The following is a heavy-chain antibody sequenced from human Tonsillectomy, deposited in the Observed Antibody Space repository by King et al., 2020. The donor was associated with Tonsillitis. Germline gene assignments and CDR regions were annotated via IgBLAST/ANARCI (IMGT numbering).Heavy chain of an antibody. CDR1: GFTFSSYN. CDR3: ARDRTFDP. V-gene: IGHV3-21*01. CDR2: ITSSNNYI. J-gene: IGHJ5*02. Sequence: VQLVESGGGLVKPGGSLRLSCAASGFTFSSYNMNWVRQAPGKGLEWVSSITSSNNYIYYADSWKGRFTISRDNAKNSLYLQMNSLRAEDTAVYYCARDRTFDPWGQGTLVTVSS.